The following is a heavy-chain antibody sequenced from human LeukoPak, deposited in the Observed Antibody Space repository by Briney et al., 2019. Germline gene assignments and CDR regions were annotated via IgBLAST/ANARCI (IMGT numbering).Heavy chain of an antibody. J-gene: IGHJ4*02. CDR1: GGSISSNGYY. Sequence: SETLSLTCTVSGGSISSNGYYWDWIRQPPGKGLEWLGNIDHTGYADYNPSLKSRVTMSVDTSKNQFSLKLSSVTAADTAVYYCARASGSGASYDPYYFDYWGQGTLVTASS. D-gene: IGHD3-22*01. CDR2: IDHTGYA. V-gene: IGHV4-39*07. CDR3: ARASGSGASYDPYYFDY.